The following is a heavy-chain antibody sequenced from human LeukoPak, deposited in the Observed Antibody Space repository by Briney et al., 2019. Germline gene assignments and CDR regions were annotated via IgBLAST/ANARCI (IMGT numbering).Heavy chain of an antibody. J-gene: IGHJ4*02. D-gene: IGHD3-10*01. CDR2: IYYSGST. Sequence: SETLSLTCTVSGGSISSYYWSWIRQPPGKGLEWIGYIYYSGSTNYNPSLKSRVTISVDTSKNQFSLKLSSVTAADTAVYYCARSRRGAMELYYFDYWGQGTLVTVSS. CDR3: ARSRRGAMELYYFDY. CDR1: GGSISSYY. V-gene: IGHV4-59*01.